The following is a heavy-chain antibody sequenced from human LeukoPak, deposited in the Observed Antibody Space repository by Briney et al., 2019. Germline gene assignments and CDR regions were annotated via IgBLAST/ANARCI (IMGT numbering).Heavy chain of an antibody. Sequence: ASVKVSCKASGYTFTSYAMHWVRQAPGQRLEWMGWINAGNGNTKYSQKFQGRVTITRDTSASTAYMELSSLRSEDTAVYYCARDRGLYSSSWYDAFDIWGQGTMVTVSS. D-gene: IGHD6-13*01. V-gene: IGHV1-3*01. CDR2: INAGNGNT. CDR1: GYTFTSYA. J-gene: IGHJ3*02. CDR3: ARDRGLYSSSWYDAFDI.